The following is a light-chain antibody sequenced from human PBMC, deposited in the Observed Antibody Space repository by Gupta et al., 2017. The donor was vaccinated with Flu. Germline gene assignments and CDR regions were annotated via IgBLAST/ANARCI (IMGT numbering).Light chain of an antibody. V-gene: IGKV3-15*01. Sequence: PATLSVSPGERATRSCRASQSGSSNLAWYQQKPGQAPRLLIYGTSTRATGIPARFSDSGSGTDFTLTISSLQSEDFAVYYCLHDNNWPLTFGPGTKVDIK. CDR2: GTS. CDR3: LHDNNWPLT. J-gene: IGKJ3*01. CDR1: QSGSSN.